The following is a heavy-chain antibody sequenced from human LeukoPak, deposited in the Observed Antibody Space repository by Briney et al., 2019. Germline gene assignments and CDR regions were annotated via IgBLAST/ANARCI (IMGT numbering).Heavy chain of an antibody. D-gene: IGHD3-9*01. CDR1: GFTFSSYW. CDR3: TRDLMDYDVSTGLHHYYMDV. CDR2: INGDGRNI. V-gene: IGHV3-74*01. Sequence: GGSLRLSCVASGFTFSSYWMHWVRQDPRKGLVWVSRINGDGRNINYADSVRGRFTISRDNAKNTLYLQVNTLRVEDTAVYYCTRDLMDYDVSTGLHHYYMDVWGQGTTVTVSS. J-gene: IGHJ6*02.